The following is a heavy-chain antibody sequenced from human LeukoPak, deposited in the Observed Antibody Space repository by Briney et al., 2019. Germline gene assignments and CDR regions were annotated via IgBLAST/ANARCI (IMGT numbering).Heavy chain of an antibody. CDR2: VTGSDDTT. CDR1: GFSLSNYA. D-gene: IGHD6-6*01. V-gene: IGHV3-23*01. J-gene: IGHJ5*02. CDR3: ASSLSSRSSFNWSDP. Sequence: GGSLILSCAAPGFSLSNYAMSWVRQPPGKGLEWVSGVTGSDDTTHYADSVKGRFTVSRDSAKNMFYLQMNSLRPEDTALYYCASSLSSRSSFNWSDPWGQGTLVTVSS.